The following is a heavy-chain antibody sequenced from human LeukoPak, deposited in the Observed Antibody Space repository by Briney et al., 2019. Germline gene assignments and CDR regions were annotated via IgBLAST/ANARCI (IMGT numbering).Heavy chain of an antibody. CDR2: IGRSGGDI. CDR3: AKYAPPTTVVTRYFDY. D-gene: IGHD4-11*01. V-gene: IGHV3-23*01. CDR1: GFTFSNYA. J-gene: IGHJ4*02. Sequence: GGSLRLSCAASGFTFSNYAMTWVRQAPGKGLEWISVIGRSGGDIQYGDSVKGRFTISRDNSKNTLYPQMNSLRVEDTAVYYCAKYAPPTTVVTRYFDYWGQGTLVTVSS.